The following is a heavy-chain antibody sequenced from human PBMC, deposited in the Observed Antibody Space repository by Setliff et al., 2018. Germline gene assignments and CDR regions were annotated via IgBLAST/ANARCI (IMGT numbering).Heavy chain of an antibody. J-gene: IGHJ4*02. CDR2: VYYNGAA. V-gene: IGHV4-59*01. D-gene: IGHD5-12*01. CDR1: GGSLSTYY. Sequence: PSETLSLTCTVSGGSLSTYYWSWIRQSPGRGLEYIGYVYYNGAADYSPSLKSRVTLSVDTSKNQFSLKLTSVTAADTAAYYCARGGTFRYFDYWGQGTPVTVSS. CDR3: ARGGTFRYFDY.